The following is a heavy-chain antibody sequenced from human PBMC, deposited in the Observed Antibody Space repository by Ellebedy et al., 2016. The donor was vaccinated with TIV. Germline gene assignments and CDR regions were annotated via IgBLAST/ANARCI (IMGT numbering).Heavy chain of an antibody. J-gene: IGHJ4*02. V-gene: IGHV3-20*01. Sequence: GESLKISCAASGFTFDDYGMTWVRQAPGKGLEWVSGINWKGGGASYGDSVKGRFTISRDNAKTALYLQMSSLRAEDTALYHCARVRSWELTDYFDSWGQGTLVTVSS. D-gene: IGHD4-23*01. CDR1: GFTFDDYG. CDR3: ARVRSWELTDYFDS. CDR2: INWKGGGA.